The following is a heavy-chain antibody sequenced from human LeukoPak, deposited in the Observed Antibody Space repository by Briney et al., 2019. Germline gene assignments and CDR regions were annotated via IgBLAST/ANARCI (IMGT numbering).Heavy chain of an antibody. D-gene: IGHD4-11*01. CDR1: GYTLTELS. CDR2: FDPEDGET. J-gene: IGHJ3*01. V-gene: IGHV1-24*01. CDR3: AVSPDDSSACDF. Sequence: GASVKVSCKVSGYTLTELSMHWVRQAPGKGLEWMGGFDPEDGETIYAQKFQGRVTMTEDTSTDTAYMELSSLRSEDTAVYYCAVSPDDSSACDFWGQGTMVTVSS.